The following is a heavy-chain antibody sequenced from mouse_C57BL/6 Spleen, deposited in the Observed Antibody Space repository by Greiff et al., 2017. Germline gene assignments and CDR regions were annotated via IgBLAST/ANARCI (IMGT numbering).Heavy chain of an antibody. CDR1: GFTFSDYG. J-gene: IGHJ4*01. Sequence: EVKVVESGGGLVKPGGSLKLSCAASGFTFSDYGMHWVRQAPEKGLEWVAYISSGSSTIYYADPVKGRFTISRDNAKNTLFLQMTSLRSEDTAMYYCARFDYDGEGYAMDYWGQGTSVTVSS. V-gene: IGHV5-17*01. D-gene: IGHD2-4*01. CDR3: ARFDYDGEGYAMDY. CDR2: ISSGSSTI.